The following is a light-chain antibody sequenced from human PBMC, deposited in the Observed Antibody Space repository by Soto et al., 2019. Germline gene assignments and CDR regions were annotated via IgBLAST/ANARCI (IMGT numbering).Light chain of an antibody. CDR2: GAS. Sequence: DIQMTQSPSSLSASVGDRVTITCRASQSISSYLNWYQHKPGKAPKLLIYGASSLQSGVPSRFSGSGSGTDFTLTISSLQLEDFATYFCQQSYTTPYTFGQGTKLEIK. CDR1: QSISSY. J-gene: IGKJ2*01. V-gene: IGKV1-39*01. CDR3: QQSYTTPYT.